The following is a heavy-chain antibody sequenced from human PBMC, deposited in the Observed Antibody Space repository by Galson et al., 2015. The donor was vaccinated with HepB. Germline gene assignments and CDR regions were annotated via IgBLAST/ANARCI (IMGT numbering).Heavy chain of an antibody. D-gene: IGHD5-18*01. CDR1: GYSFTRYW. J-gene: IGHJ4*02. V-gene: IGHV5-10-1*01. CDR2: IDPSDSYT. CDR3: ARSPKYNYGQTLGY. Sequence: QSGAEVKKPGESLRISCKGSGYSFTRYWINWVRQMPGKGLELMGRIDPSDSYTKYSPSFQGHVTISADKSINTAYLQWSSLKAPDTAMYYCARSPKYNYGQTLGYWGQGTLVTVSS.